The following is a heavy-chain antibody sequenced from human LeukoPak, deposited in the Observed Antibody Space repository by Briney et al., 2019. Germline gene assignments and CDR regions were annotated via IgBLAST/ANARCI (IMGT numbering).Heavy chain of an antibody. CDR3: ASALFGSGSYYNVGPPDY. J-gene: IGHJ4*02. D-gene: IGHD3-10*01. CDR1: GFTVSSNY. Sequence: GGSLRLSCAASGFTVSSNYMSWVRQAPGKGLEWVSVIYSSGSTYYADSVKGRFTNSRDNSKNTLYLQKNSLRAEDTAVYYCASALFGSGSYYNVGPPDYWGQGTLVTVSS. CDR2: IYSSGST. V-gene: IGHV3-66*01.